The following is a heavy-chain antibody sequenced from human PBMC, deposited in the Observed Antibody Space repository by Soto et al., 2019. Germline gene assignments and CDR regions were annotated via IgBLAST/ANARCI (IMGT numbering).Heavy chain of an antibody. Sequence: ASVKVSCKASGGTFSSYAISWVRQAPGQGLEWMGGIIPIFGTANYAQKFQGRVTITADESTSTAYMELSSLRSEDTAVYYCARAHYGSGSYPYYYGMDVWGQGTTVTVSS. CDR3: ARAHYGSGSYPYYYGMDV. D-gene: IGHD3-10*01. J-gene: IGHJ6*02. CDR2: IIPIFGTA. V-gene: IGHV1-69*13. CDR1: GGTFSSYA.